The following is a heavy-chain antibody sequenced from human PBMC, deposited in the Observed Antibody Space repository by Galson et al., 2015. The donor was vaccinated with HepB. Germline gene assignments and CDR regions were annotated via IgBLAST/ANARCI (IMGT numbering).Heavy chain of an antibody. D-gene: IGHD5-18*01. CDR2: IKEDGSEK. CDR1: GFIFSNFR. Sequence: SLRLSCAASGFIFSNFRMTWVRQVPGKGLEWVANIKEDGSEKYYADSVKGRFTISRDNAKNSLYLQMNSLRSDDTAMYYCATGGYRHHNWGQGTLVTVSS. J-gene: IGHJ4*02. V-gene: IGHV3-7*03. CDR3: ATGGYRHHN.